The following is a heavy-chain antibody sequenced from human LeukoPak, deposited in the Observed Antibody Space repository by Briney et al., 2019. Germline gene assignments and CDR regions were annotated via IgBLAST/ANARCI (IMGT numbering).Heavy chain of an antibody. V-gene: IGHV4-38-2*02. CDR2: IYHSGGT. Sequence: KSSETLSLTCTVSGYSISSGYYWGWIRQPPGKGLEWIGSIYHSGGTYYNPSLKSRVTISVDTSKNQFSPKLSSVTAADTAVYYCARVRIPSSLDYWGQGTLVTVSS. J-gene: IGHJ4*02. CDR3: ARVRIPSSLDY. CDR1: GYSISSGYY. D-gene: IGHD2/OR15-2a*01.